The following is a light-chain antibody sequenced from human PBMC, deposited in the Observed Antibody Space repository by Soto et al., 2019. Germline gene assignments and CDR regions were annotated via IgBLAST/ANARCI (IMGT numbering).Light chain of an antibody. V-gene: IGLV2-8*01. CDR1: SSDVGGYKY. Sequence: QSALTQPPSASGSPGQSVAISCTGTSSDVGGYKYVSWFQQHPGKAPKVIIYQVSNRPSGVPDRFSGSKSGNTASLTVSGLQAEDEADYYCSSYAGDNKWVFGGGTKLTVL. J-gene: IGLJ3*02. CDR2: QVS. CDR3: SSYAGDNKWV.